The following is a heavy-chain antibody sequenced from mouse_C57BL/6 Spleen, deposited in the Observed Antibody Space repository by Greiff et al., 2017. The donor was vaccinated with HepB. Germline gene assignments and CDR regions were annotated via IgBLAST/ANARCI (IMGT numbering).Heavy chain of an antibody. Sequence: QVQLQQPGAELVKPGASVKLSCKASGYTFTSYWMHWVKQRPGRGLEWIGRIDPNSGGTKYNEKFKGKATLTADKSSSTAYMQLSSLTSEDSAVYFCARRTGTRYYAMDYWGQGTSVTVSS. V-gene: IGHV1-62-3*01. CDR1: GYTFTSYW. CDR2: IDPNSGGT. J-gene: IGHJ4*01. D-gene: IGHD4-1*01. CDR3: ARRTGTRYYAMDY.